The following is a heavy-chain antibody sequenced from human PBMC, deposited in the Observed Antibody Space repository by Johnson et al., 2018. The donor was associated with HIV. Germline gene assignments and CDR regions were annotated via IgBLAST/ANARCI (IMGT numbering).Heavy chain of an antibody. CDR1: GFTFSNSA. CDR3: ARSIVGAIVDAFDM. D-gene: IGHD1-26*01. V-gene: IGHV3-48*04. Sequence: EKLVESGGGVVQPGRALRLSCAASGFTFSNSAMHWVRQAPGKGLEWVSYISSSGSTIYYADSVKGRFTISRDNAKNSLYLQMNSLRAEDTAVYYCARSIVGAIVDAFDMWGQATMVTVSS. CDR2: ISSSGSTI. J-gene: IGHJ3*02.